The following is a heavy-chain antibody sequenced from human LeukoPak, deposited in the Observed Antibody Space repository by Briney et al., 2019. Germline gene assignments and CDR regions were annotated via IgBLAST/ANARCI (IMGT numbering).Heavy chain of an antibody. CDR3: ARGRAGYYHLKIDVFDN. CDR1: GDSVSTNSAA. Sequence: SQTLSLTCGISGDSVSTNSAAWNWIRQSPSRGLEWLGRTYYRSKWYNDYAVSVKSRITINPDTSKNQFSLQLNSVTPDDTAVYYCARGRAGYYHLKIDVFDNWGQGTMVTVSS. J-gene: IGHJ3*02. V-gene: IGHV6-1*01. D-gene: IGHD3-22*01. CDR2: TYYRSKWYN.